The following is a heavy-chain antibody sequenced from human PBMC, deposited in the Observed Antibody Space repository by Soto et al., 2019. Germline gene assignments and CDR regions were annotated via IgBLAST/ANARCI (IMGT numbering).Heavy chain of an antibody. J-gene: IGHJ4*02. CDR2: IWYDGSNK. CDR1: GFTFSSYG. Sequence: GGSMRLSSAASGFTFSSYGMHWVRQAPGKGLEWVAVIWYDGSNKYYADSVKGRFTISRDNSKNTRYLQMNSLRAEDTAVYYCARLSSSQDIDDYWGQGTLVTVSS. D-gene: IGHD6-13*01. CDR3: ARLSSSQDIDDY. V-gene: IGHV3-33*01.